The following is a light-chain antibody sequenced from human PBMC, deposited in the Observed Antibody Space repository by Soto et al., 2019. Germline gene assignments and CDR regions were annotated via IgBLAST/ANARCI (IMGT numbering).Light chain of an antibody. CDR3: NQYGSTPPT. Sequence: IVLTQSPGTLSLSPGERTTLSCRASQSISRYLAWYQQKPGQGPRLLIYCASSRAPSTPDRFSGSASGTGNTLNINRLEAEDFALYYCNQYGSTPPTFGQGTKMESK. J-gene: IGKJ1*01. CDR1: QSISRY. CDR2: CAS. V-gene: IGKV3-20*01.